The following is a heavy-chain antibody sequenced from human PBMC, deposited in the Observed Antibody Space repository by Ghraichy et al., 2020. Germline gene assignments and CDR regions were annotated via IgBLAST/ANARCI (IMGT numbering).Heavy chain of an antibody. J-gene: IGHJ4*02. V-gene: IGHV4-4*09. CDR1: GGSISSYY. CDR3: ARDSSGYYYDY. Sequence: SETLSLTCTVSGGSISSYYWSWIRQPPGKGLEWIGYIYTSGSTNYNPSLKSQVTISVDTSKNQFSLKLSSVTAADTAVYYCARDSSGYYYDYWGQGTLVTVSS. CDR2: IYTSGST. D-gene: IGHD3-22*01.